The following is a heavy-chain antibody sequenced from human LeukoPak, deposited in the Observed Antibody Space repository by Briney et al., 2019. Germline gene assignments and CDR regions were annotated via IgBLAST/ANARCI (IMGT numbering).Heavy chain of an antibody. CDR2: IIPIFGTA. CDR3: ARGYTYYDFWSGYPEPNWFDP. D-gene: IGHD3-3*01. Sequence: SVKVSCKASGGTFSSYAISWVRQAPGEGLEWMGGIIPIFGTANYAQKFQGRVTMTRDTSTSTVYMELSSLRFEDTAVYYCARGYTYYDFWSGYPEPNWFDPWGQGTLVTVSS. V-gene: IGHV1-69*05. CDR1: GGTFSSYA. J-gene: IGHJ5*02.